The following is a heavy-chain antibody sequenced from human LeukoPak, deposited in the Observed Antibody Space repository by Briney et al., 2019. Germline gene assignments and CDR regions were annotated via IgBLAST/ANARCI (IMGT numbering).Heavy chain of an antibody. Sequence: SETQSLTYTVSGGSISPYFWSWMRQTPGKALEWIGYISYTGSTNYNPALKSRVTISVDTSKNQFSLQLTSVTAADTAVYYCARDDYRGVTNFDPWGQETLVTVSS. CDR2: ISYTGST. CDR1: GGSISPYF. CDR3: ARDDYRGVTNFDP. V-gene: IGHV4-59*01. J-gene: IGHJ5*02. D-gene: IGHD3-10*01.